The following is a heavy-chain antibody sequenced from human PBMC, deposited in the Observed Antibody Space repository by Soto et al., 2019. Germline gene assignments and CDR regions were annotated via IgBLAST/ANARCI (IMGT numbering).Heavy chain of an antibody. CDR2: IKSKADGGTT. J-gene: IGHJ6*02. CDR1: GFTFTTAW. V-gene: IGHV3-15*07. D-gene: IGHD3-10*01. Sequence: PGGSLRLSCAASGFTFTTAWINWVRQAPGKGLEWVGRIKSKADGGTTDYAAPVKGRFTISRDDSKNTLYLQMNSLKTEDTAVYYCTTGAWFGELFQTPYYYYGMDVWGQGTTVTVSS. CDR3: TTGAWFGELFQTPYYYYGMDV.